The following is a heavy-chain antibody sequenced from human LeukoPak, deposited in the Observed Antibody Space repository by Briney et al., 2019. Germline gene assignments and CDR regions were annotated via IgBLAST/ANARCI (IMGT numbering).Heavy chain of an antibody. Sequence: GGSLRLSCVASGFTFDDHGMSWVRQAPGKGPEWVSGIKWNGGSTGYADSVKGRFTISRDNAKNSLHLQMNSLRAGDTAVYYCARARGQDTQLRYFDWSPYYFDYWGQGTLVTVSS. CDR2: IKWNGGST. J-gene: IGHJ4*02. V-gene: IGHV3-20*04. CDR1: GFTFDDHG. D-gene: IGHD3-9*01. CDR3: ARARGQDTQLRYFDWSPYYFDY.